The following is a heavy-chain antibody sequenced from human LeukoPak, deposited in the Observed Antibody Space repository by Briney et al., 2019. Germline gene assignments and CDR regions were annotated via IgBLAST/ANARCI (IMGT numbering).Heavy chain of an antibody. CDR1: GVSICSYY. CDR3: ARGTQWELLRFDY. V-gene: IGHV4-59*01. CDR2: IYYSGST. D-gene: IGHD1-26*01. J-gene: IGHJ4*02. Sequence: SETLSLTCTVCGVSICSYYWSWMRQPPGKGRVGCGYIYYSGSTNYNPSLKSRVTISVDTSKNQFSLKLSSVTAADTAVYYCARGTQWELLRFDYWGQGTLVTVSS.